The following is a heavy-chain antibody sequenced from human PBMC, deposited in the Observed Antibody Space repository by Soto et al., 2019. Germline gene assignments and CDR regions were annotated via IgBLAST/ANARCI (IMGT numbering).Heavy chain of an antibody. D-gene: IGHD3-3*01. CDR3: ARGDQDFWSGPFDY. Sequence: SETMSLTCTVSAGSISNYFCNWIRQPAGKGLEWIGRIDNSGSTNYNPSLKSRVTMSSDTSRNQFSLKLNSVTAADTAVYYCARGDQDFWSGPFDYWGQGALVTVSS. CDR2: IDNSGST. J-gene: IGHJ4*02. V-gene: IGHV4-4*07. CDR1: AGSISNYF.